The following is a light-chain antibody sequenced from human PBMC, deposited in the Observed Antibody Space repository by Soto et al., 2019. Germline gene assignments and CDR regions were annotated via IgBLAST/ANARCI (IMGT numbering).Light chain of an antibody. J-gene: IGKJ4*01. CDR1: QRVGRN. V-gene: IGKV3D-15*01. CDR2: GAS. CDR3: QKYDKWSPLT. Sequence: VLMTQSPATLSVSQGESPTLSFRASQRVGRNLAWYQQQPGQAPRLLLYGASFRATNVTDRFSGRGSGTEFTLTISGLQSDDFAVNYCQKYDKWSPLTCVEGTKVEIK.